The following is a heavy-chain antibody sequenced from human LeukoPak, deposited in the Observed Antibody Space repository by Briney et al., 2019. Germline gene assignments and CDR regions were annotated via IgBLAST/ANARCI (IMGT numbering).Heavy chain of an antibody. D-gene: IGHD3-22*01. J-gene: IGHJ4*02. CDR2: INPNSGGT. CDR3: ARGDIINYYDSSGYYF. V-gene: IGHV1-2*02. CDR1: GYTFTGYY. Sequence: ASVKVSCKASGYTFTGYYMHWVRQAPGQGLEWMGWINPNSGGTNYAQKFQGRVTMTRNTSISTAYMELSRLRSDDTAVYYCARGDIINYYDSSGYYFWGQGTLVTVSS.